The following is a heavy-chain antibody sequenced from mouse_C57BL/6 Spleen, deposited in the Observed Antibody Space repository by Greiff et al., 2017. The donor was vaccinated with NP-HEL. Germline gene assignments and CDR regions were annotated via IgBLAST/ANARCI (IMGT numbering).Heavy chain of an antibody. CDR3: ARWITTVVATGGYFDY. Sequence: VQLQQSGPELVKPGASVKISCKASGYAFSSSWMNWVKQRPGKGLEWIGRIYPGDGDTNYNGKFKGKATLTADKSSSTAYMQLSSLTSEDSAVYFCARWITTVVATGGYFDYWGQGTTLTVSS. D-gene: IGHD1-1*01. J-gene: IGHJ2*01. V-gene: IGHV1-82*01. CDR2: IYPGDGDT. CDR1: GYAFSSSW.